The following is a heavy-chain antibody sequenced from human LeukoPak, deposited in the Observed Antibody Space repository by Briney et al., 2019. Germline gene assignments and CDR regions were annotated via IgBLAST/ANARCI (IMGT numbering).Heavy chain of an antibody. Sequence: GESLKISCKGSGYSFTSYWIGWVHQMPGKGLEWMGIIYPGDSDTRYSPSFQGQVTISADKSISTAYLQWSSLKASDTAMYYCARTNYYDSSGYYFLDYWGQGTLVTVSS. CDR3: ARTNYYDSSGYYFLDY. CDR2: IYPGDSDT. V-gene: IGHV5-51*07. J-gene: IGHJ4*02. D-gene: IGHD3-22*01. CDR1: GYSFTSYW.